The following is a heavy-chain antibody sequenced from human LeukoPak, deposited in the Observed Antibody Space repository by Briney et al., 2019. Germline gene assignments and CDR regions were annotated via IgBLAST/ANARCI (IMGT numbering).Heavy chain of an antibody. CDR3: ARVAGSSFAFDI. CDR2: IRQDGSEK. J-gene: IGHJ3*02. Sequence: PGGSLRLSCAASGFSFSKYWMSWVRQAPGKGLEWVANIRQDGSEKYYVDSVKGRFTISRDNAKNSLYLQMNSLRAEDTAVYYCARVAGSSFAFDIWGQGTMVTVSS. CDR1: GFSFSKYW. D-gene: IGHD6-6*01. V-gene: IGHV3-7*01.